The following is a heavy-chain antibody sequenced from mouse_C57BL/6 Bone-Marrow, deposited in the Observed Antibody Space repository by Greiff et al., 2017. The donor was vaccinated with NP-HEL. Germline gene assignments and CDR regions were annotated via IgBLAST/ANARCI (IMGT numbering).Heavy chain of an antibody. CDR1: GFSFNTYA. D-gene: IGHD2-4*01. CDR3: VRIYYDLYYYAMDY. V-gene: IGHV10-1*01. J-gene: IGHJ4*01. Sequence: EVMLVESGGGLVQPKGSLKLSCAASGFSFNTYAMNWVRQAPGKGLEWVARIRSKSNNYATYYADSVKDRFTISRDDSESMLYLQMNNLKTEDTAMYYCVRIYYDLYYYAMDYWGQGTSVTVSS. CDR2: IRSKSNNYAT.